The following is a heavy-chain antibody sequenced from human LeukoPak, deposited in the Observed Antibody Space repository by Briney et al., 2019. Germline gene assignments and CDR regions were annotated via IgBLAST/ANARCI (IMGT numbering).Heavy chain of an antibody. CDR3: ARQTWIQLWFFDY. CDR2: VYYSGST. D-gene: IGHD5-18*01. J-gene: IGHJ4*02. Sequence: WARQSPGKGLEWIGSVYYSGSTYYNPSLKSRVTMSVDTSKNRFSLKLNSVTAADTAVFYCARQTWIQLWFFDYWGQGTLVTVSS. V-gene: IGHV4-39*01.